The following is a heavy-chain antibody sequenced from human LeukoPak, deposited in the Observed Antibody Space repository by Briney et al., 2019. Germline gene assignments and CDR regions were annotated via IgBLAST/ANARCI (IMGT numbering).Heavy chain of an antibody. Sequence: PGGSLRLSCAASGLSFDDYAMHWVRQAPGKGLEWVSLLSGDGSSTYYADSVKGRFIISRDNNRNSLYLQMNSLRTEDSALYYCARDLASRSGGYAYYYYAMDVWGQGTTVAVSS. J-gene: IGHJ6*02. CDR1: GLSFDDYA. V-gene: IGHV3-43*02. D-gene: IGHD3-10*01. CDR3: ARDLASRSGGYAYYYYAMDV. CDR2: LSGDGSST.